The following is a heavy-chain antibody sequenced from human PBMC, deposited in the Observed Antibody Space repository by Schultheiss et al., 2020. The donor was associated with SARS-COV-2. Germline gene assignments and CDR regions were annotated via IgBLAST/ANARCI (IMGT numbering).Heavy chain of an antibody. D-gene: IGHD3-22*01. CDR1: GGSISSYY. J-gene: IGHJ3*02. CDR2: IYYSGST. CDR3: ARHPRSYYYDSSGYSVVGAFDI. V-gene: IGHV4-59*08. Sequence: SETLSLTCTVSGGSISSYYWSWIRQPPGKGLEWNGYIYYSGSTNYNPSLKSRVTISVDTSKNQFSLKLSSVTAADTAVYYCARHPRSYYYDSSGYSVVGAFDIWGQGTMVTVSS.